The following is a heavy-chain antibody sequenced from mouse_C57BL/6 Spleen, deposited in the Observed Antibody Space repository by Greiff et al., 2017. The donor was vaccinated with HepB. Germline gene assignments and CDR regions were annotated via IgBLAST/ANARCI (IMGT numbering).Heavy chain of an antibody. CDR2: ISSGSSTI. J-gene: IGHJ2*01. Sequence: EVQLQQSGGGLVKPGGSLKLSCAASGFTFSDYGMHWVRQAPEKGLEWVAYISSGSSTIYYADTVKGRFTISRDNAKNTLFLQMTSLRSEDTAMYYCARPNYYGSSYPFDYWGQGTTLTVSS. CDR3: ARPNYYGSSYPFDY. CDR1: GFTFSDYG. D-gene: IGHD1-1*01. V-gene: IGHV5-17*01.